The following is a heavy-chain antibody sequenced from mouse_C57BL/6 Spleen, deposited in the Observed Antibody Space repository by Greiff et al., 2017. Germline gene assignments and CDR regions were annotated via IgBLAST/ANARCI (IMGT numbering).Heavy chain of an antibody. CDR2: INPNNGGT. J-gene: IGHJ3*01. Sequence: EVQLQQSGPELVKPGASVKIPCKASGYTFTDYNMDWVKQSHGKSLEWIGDINPNNGGTIYNQKFKGKATVTVDKSSSTAYMELRSLTSEDTAVYYCASADYYGSSYTFAYWGQGTLVTVSA. D-gene: IGHD1-1*01. V-gene: IGHV1-18*01. CDR1: GYTFTDYN. CDR3: ASADYYGSSYTFAY.